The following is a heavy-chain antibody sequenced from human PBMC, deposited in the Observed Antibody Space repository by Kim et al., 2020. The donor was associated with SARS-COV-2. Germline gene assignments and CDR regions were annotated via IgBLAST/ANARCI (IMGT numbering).Heavy chain of an antibody. CDR1: GFTFSSHS. J-gene: IGHJ4*01. CDR3: ARGLTNTGSYSDDF. Sequence: GGSLRLSCAASGFTFSSHSMNWVRQTPGKGLEWVSSISGSSSYIYYADSLKGRFTISRHNAKNSLFLEMNSLRVDDTAVYYCARGLTNTGSYSDDF. CDR2: ISGSSSYI. V-gene: IGHV3-21*04. D-gene: IGHD1-26*01.